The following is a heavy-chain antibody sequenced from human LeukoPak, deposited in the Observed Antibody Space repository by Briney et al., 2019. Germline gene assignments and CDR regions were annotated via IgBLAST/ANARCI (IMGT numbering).Heavy chain of an antibody. D-gene: IGHD2-15*01. CDR1: GFTFSSYG. V-gene: IGHV3-33*01. Sequence: GGSLRLSCAASGFTFSSYGMHWVRQAPGKGLEWVAVIWYDGSNKYYADSVKGRFTISRDNSKNTLYLQMNSLKTEDTAVYYCTTARLLLLFRVWGQGTLVTVSS. CDR2: IWYDGSNK. J-gene: IGHJ4*02. CDR3: TTARLLLLFRV.